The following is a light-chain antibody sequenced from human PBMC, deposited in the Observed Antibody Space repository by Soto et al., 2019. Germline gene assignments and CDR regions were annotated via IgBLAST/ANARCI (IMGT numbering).Light chain of an antibody. Sequence: SALTQPASVSGSPGQSITVSCTGTSSDIGGYNYVSWYQQYPGEAPKVIIYDVSDRPSGVSNRFSGSKSGNTASLTISGLQTEDEADYCCSSYTSSSTLVVVGTGTKLTVL. V-gene: IGLV2-14*03. J-gene: IGLJ1*01. CDR3: SSYTSSSTLVV. CDR1: SSDIGGYNY. CDR2: DVS.